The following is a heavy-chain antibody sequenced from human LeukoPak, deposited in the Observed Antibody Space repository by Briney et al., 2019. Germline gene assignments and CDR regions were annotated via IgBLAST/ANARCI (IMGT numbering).Heavy chain of an antibody. V-gene: IGHV4-59*01. CDR3: ARVNAHSSGYYYVHAFDI. J-gene: IGHJ3*02. D-gene: IGHD3-22*01. Sequence: SETLSLTCTVSGGSISSYYWSWIRQPPGKGLEWIGNIYYSGSTNYNPYLKSLITISVDTSKNQFSLKLSSVTAADTAVYYCARVNAHSSGYYYVHAFDIWGQGTMVTVSS. CDR2: IYYSGST. CDR1: GGSISSYY.